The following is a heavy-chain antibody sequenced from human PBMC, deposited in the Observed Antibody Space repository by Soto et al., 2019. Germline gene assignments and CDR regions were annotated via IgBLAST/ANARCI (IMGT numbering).Heavy chain of an antibody. D-gene: IGHD3-10*01. CDR2: ISGGGDTT. CDR3: AKGRGGSGSLTPRVDF. CDR1: GFTFNNYA. Sequence: EVQLLESGGGLVQPGGSLRLSCAASGFTFNNYAMTWVRQAPGQGLEWVSAISGGGDTTSYADSVKGRFTVSRDGSKNTLYLQMSSLRAEDTALYSCAKGRGGSGSLTPRVDFWGQGTLVTVSS. V-gene: IGHV3-23*01. J-gene: IGHJ4*02.